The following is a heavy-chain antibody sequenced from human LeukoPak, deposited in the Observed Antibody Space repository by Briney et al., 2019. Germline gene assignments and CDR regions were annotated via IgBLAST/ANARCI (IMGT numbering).Heavy chain of an antibody. Sequence: SETLSLTCTVSGGSLSSGGYYWSWIRQHPWKGLEWIGYIYYSRSTYYNPSIKSRVTISVDTSKNQFSLKLSSVTAADTAVYYCARAPKQLHKYYYYYYYTDVWGKGTTVTVSS. CDR1: GGSLSSGGYY. J-gene: IGHJ6*03. D-gene: IGHD6-13*01. CDR3: ARAPKQLHKYYYYYYYTDV. CDR2: IYYSRST. V-gene: IGHV4-31*03.